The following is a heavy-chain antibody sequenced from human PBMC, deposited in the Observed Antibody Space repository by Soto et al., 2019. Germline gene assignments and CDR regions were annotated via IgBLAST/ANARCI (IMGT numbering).Heavy chain of an antibody. Sequence: GGSRSHCSATSGFTLGTYCLHLVRKFPGKGLVWVSRISSGGTYTNYADSVKGRFTISRDSARNTLFLQMNYLTGEDTAVYYCARTFVDGMAGFGPWGQGTLVNVPQ. D-gene: IGHD2-15*01. CDR3: ARTFVDGMAGFGP. CDR1: GFTLGTYC. J-gene: IGHJ5*02. CDR2: ISSGGTYT. V-gene: IGHV3-74*01.